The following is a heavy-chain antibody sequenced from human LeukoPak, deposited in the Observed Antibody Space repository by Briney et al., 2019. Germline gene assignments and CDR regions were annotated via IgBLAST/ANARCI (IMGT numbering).Heavy chain of an antibody. V-gene: IGHV3-23*01. CDR2: ISGGGDNT. J-gene: IGHJ4*02. Sequence: PGGSLRLSCAASGFTFSSYAMSWVRQAPGKGLEWVSTISGGGDNTYYADSVKGRFTLFRENSQKTLCLQMNSLRAEDTAVYYCAQYRCGSYLGDYWGQGTLVTVSS. D-gene: IGHD1-26*01. CDR1: GFTFSSYA. CDR3: AQYRCGSYLGDY.